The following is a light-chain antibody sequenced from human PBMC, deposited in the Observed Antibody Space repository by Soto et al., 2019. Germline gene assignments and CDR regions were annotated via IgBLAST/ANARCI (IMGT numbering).Light chain of an antibody. J-gene: IGLJ1*01. CDR3: QSYDRSLSATYV. Sequence: QSVLTQPPSVSGAPGQRVTISCTGSSSNIGAGYDVHWYQQLPGTAPKLLIYGNSNRPSGVPDRFSGSKSGTSASLAITGLQAEDEADYYCQSYDRSLSATYVLGNGTKVTVL. CDR1: SSNIGAGYD. CDR2: GNS. V-gene: IGLV1-40*01.